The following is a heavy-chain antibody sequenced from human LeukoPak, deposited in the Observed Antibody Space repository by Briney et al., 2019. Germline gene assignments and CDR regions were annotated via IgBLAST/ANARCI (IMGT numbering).Heavy chain of an antibody. CDR1: GDSISGYY. CDR2: IYHSGNT. Sequence: PSETLSLTCSVSGDSISGYYWSWIRQPPGKGLEWIGDIYHSGNTNYNPSLESRVTISVDTPMNQFSLRLSSVTAADTAVYYCARGRRTTSFIASYMDVWGKGATVTVSS. J-gene: IGHJ6*03. CDR3: ARGRRTTSFIASYMDV. D-gene: IGHD2-2*01. V-gene: IGHV4-59*01.